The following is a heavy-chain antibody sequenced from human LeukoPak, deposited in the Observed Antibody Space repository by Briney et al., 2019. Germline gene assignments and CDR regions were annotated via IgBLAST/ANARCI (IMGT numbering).Heavy chain of an antibody. J-gene: IGHJ4*02. CDR3: ARVAFWSGYYRRGPLYYFDY. CDR2: IYTSGST. Sequence: SETLSLTCTVSGGSISSGSYYWSWIRQPAGKGLEWIGRIYTSGSTNYNPSLKSRVTISVDTSKNQFSLKLSSVTAADTAVYYCARVAFWSGYYRRGPLYYFDYWGQGTLVTVSS. V-gene: IGHV4-61*02. CDR1: GGSISSGSYY. D-gene: IGHD3-3*01.